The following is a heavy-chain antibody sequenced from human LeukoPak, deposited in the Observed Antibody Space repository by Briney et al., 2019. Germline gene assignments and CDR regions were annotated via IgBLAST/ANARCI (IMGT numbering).Heavy chain of an antibody. Sequence: SETLSLTCAVYGGSFSGYYWSWIRQPPGKGLEWIGEINHSGSTNYNPSLKSRVTISVDTFKNQFSLKLSSVTAADTAVYYCARGGGIAVAGLDYWGQGTLVTVSS. CDR2: INHSGST. CDR3: ARGGGIAVAGLDY. J-gene: IGHJ4*02. V-gene: IGHV4-34*01. CDR1: GGSFSGYY. D-gene: IGHD6-19*01.